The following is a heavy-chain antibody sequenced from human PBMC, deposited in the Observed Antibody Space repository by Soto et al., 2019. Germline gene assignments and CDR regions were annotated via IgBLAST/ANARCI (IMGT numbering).Heavy chain of an antibody. J-gene: IGHJ4*02. CDR2: IYYSGST. V-gene: IGHV4-39*01. D-gene: IGHD3-3*01. Sequence: PSETLSLTCTVSGGSISSSSYYWGWIRQPPGKGLEWIGSIYYSGSTYYNPSLKSRVTISVDTSKNQFSLKLSSVTAADTAVYYCATIRFLEWLLSYYFDYWGQGTLVTVSS. CDR1: GGSISSSSYY. CDR3: ATIRFLEWLLSYYFDY.